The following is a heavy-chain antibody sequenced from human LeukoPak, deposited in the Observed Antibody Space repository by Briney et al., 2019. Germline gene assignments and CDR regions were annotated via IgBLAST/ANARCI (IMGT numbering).Heavy chain of an antibody. CDR1: GFIFSSSG. CDR3: AKDRCSRTSCRNLFDP. V-gene: IGHV3-23*01. D-gene: IGHD2-2*01. J-gene: IGHJ5*02. CDR2: ISDNGGST. Sequence: QAGGSLRLSCAASGFIFSSSGMSWVRQAPGKGLEWVSTISDNGGSTYYPDSVKGRFAISRDNSKNTLYLQMNTLTVEDTAVYYCAKDRCSRTSCRNLFDPWGQGILVTVSS.